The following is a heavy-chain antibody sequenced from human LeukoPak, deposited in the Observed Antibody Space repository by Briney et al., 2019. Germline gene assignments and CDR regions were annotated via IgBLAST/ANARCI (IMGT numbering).Heavy chain of an antibody. D-gene: IGHD7-27*01. V-gene: IGHV1-69*05. CDR2: IIPIFGTA. J-gene: IGHJ4*02. Sequence: RASVKVSCKASGGTFSSYAISWVRQAPGQGLEWMGRIIPIFGTANYAQKFQGRVTITTDESTSTAYMELSSLRSEDTAVYYCARNLPSTGDFDYWGQGTPVSVSS. CDR1: GGTFSSYA. CDR3: ARNLPSTGDFDY.